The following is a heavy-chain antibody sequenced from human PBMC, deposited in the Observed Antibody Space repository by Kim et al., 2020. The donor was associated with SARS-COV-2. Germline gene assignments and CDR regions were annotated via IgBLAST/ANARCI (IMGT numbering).Heavy chain of an antibody. CDR2: INAGNGNT. Sequence: SVKVSCKASGYTFTSYAMHWVRQAPGQRLEWMGWINAGNGNTKYSQKFQGRVTITRDTSASTAYMELSSLRSEDTAVYYCARDRKTERYYYYYYGMDVWGQGTTVTVSS. CDR3: ARDRKTERYYYYYYGMDV. J-gene: IGHJ6*02. CDR1: GYTFTSYA. V-gene: IGHV1-3*01.